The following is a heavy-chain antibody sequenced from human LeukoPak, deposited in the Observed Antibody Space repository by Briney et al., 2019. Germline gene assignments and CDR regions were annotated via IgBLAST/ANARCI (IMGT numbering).Heavy chain of an antibody. CDR3: ARHGDRYFDWEWVFDY. V-gene: IGHV4-59*08. Sequence: PSETLSLTCTVSGGSISSYYWSWIRQPPGKGLEWNGYIYYSGSTNYNPSLKSRVTISVDTSKNQFSLKLSSVTAADTAVYYCARHGDRYFDWEWVFDYWGQGTLVTVSS. CDR1: GGSISSYY. D-gene: IGHD3-9*01. J-gene: IGHJ4*02. CDR2: IYYSGST.